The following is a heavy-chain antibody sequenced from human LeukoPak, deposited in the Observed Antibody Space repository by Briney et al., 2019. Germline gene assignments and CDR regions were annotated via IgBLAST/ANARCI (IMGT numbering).Heavy chain of an antibody. CDR1: GFTFSSYA. J-gene: IGHJ4*02. CDR2: ISGSGGST. D-gene: IGHD7-27*01. CDR3: AKGGRRELGKIRGLDY. Sequence: GGSLRLSCAASGFTFSSYAMSWVRQAPGKGLEWVSAISGSGGSTYYADSVKGRFTISRDNSKNTLYLQMNSLRAEDTAVYYCAKGGRRELGKIRGLDYWGQGTLVTVSS. V-gene: IGHV3-23*01.